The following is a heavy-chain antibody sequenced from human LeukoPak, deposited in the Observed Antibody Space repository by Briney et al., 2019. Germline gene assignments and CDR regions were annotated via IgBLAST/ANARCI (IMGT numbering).Heavy chain of an antibody. Sequence: QPGGSLRLSCAASGFTFSSYSMSWIRQAPGKGLEWVSYISSSGSTIYYADSVKGRFTISRDNAKNSLYLQMNSLRAEDTAVYYCAGGPGTRYDSSGYPFDYWGQGTLVTVSS. D-gene: IGHD3-22*01. J-gene: IGHJ4*02. CDR1: GFTFSSYS. CDR3: AGGPGTRYDSSGYPFDY. CDR2: ISSSGSTI. V-gene: IGHV3-48*04.